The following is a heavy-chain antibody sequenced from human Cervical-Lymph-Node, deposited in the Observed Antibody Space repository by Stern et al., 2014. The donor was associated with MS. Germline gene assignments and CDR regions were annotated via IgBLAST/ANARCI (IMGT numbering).Heavy chain of an antibody. D-gene: IGHD2-21*01. CDR2: VNPFDSDR. J-gene: IGHJ4*02. Sequence: EVQLVESGAEVKQPGESLKISCKCSGYSFSSHWNAWGRQTPGTGLEFMGIVNPFDSDRNNQPPVRAKVTISADRTPSPAYLHWNSLRASDTALYFCARQRTPRVVVSPTDYWGQGTLVTVSS. V-gene: IGHV5-51*01. CDR3: ARQRTPRVVVSPTDY. CDR1: GYSFSSHW.